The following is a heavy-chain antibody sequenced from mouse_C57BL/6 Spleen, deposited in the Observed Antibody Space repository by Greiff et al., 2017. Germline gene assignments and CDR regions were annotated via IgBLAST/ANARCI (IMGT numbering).Heavy chain of an antibody. J-gene: IGHJ3*01. V-gene: IGHV1-55*01. CDR3: ARSGDYGSGYVAWFAY. CDR2: IYPGSGST. D-gene: IGHD1-1*01. Sequence: QVQLQQPGAELVKPGASVKMSCKASGYTFTSYWITWVKQRPGQGLEWIGDIYPGSGSTNYNEKFKSKATLTVDTSSSTAYMQLSSLTSEDSAVYDCARSGDYGSGYVAWFAYWGQGTLVTVSA. CDR1: GYTFTSYW.